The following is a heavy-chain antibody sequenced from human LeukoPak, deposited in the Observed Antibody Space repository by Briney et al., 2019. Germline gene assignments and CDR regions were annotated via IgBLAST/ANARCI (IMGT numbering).Heavy chain of an antibody. CDR2: MNIDGSEK. CDR1: GLIFSSNF. V-gene: IGHV3-7*01. CDR3: ARDPVEWELLLDY. D-gene: IGHD1-26*01. J-gene: IGHJ4*02. Sequence: PGGSLRLSCAASGLIFSSNFMSWVRQAPGKGLEWVANMNIDGSEKYYADSVKGRFSISRDNARNSVYLQMASLRVEDTAVYYCARDPVEWELLLDYWGQGTLVTVSS.